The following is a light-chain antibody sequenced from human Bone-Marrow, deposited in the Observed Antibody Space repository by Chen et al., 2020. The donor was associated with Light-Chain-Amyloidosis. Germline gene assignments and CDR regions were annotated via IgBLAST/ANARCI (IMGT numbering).Light chain of an antibody. V-gene: IGLV3-25*03. CDR1: DLPTKY. J-gene: IGLJ2*01. CDR2: RDT. CDR3: QSADSSGTYEVI. Sequence: SSELPQPPSVSVSPGQTSRLTCSGDDLPTKYAYWYQQKRGQAPVLVIHRDTERPSGISERFSGSSSGTTATLTISGVQAEDEADYHCQSADSSGTYEVIFGGGTKLTVL.